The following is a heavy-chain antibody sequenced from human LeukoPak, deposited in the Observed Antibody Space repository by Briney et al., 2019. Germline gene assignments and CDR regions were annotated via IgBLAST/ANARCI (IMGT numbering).Heavy chain of an antibody. J-gene: IGHJ4*02. V-gene: IGHV3-11*03. CDR3: ARSPYESGTPPTRLED. D-gene: IGHD3-10*01. CDR2: VSCGSTYT. Sequence: GGSLRLSCAASGFTFSDCYMNWIRQAPGKGLEWVSYVSCGSTYTNYADSVKGRFTVSRDNAKDSLSLQMSSLRAEDTAVYYCARSPYESGTPPTRLEDWGQGTLVTVSS. CDR1: GFTFSDCY.